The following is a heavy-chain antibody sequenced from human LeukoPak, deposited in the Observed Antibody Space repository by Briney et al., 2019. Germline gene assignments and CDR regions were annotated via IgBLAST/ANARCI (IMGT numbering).Heavy chain of an antibody. D-gene: IGHD2-21*02. CDR2: ISRSGNTI. CDR3: ARDLVLNYGDPRGAPDP. J-gene: IGHJ5*02. Sequence: PGGSLRLSCAASGFTFSDYYMSWIRQAPGEGLDWVSYISRSGNTIYYADSVKGRFTISRDNSTHSLYLQMNSLRAEDTAVYYCARDLVLNYGDPRGAPDPWGPGALVTVSS. CDR1: GFTFSDYY. V-gene: IGHV3-11*01.